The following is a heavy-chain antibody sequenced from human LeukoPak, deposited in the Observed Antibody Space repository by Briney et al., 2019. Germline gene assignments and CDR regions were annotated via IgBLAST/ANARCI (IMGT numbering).Heavy chain of an antibody. CDR3: GRHDYVLGSFDY. V-gene: IGHV5-51*01. CDR2: IYPGDSDT. D-gene: IGHD3-10*01. Sequence: GESLKISCKGSGYSFTSYWIGWVRQMPGKGLGWMGIIYPGDSDTRYSPSFQGQVTISADQSISIAYLQWSSLKASDTAMYYCGRHDYVLGSFDYWGQGTLVTVSS. J-gene: IGHJ4*02. CDR1: GYSFTSYW.